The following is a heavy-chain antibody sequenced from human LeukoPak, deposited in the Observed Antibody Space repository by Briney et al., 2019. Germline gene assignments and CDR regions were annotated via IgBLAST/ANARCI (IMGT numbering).Heavy chain of an antibody. J-gene: IGHJ5*02. CDR3: ARGRITIFGVVIMEVDWFDP. Sequence: ASVKVSCKASGYTFSNNDINWVRQATGQGLEWMGWMNPISGNTGFAQKFQGRVTITRNTSISTAYMELSSLRSEDTAVYYCARGRITIFGVVIMEVDWFDPWGQGTLVTVSS. V-gene: IGHV1-8*03. CDR1: GYTFSNND. D-gene: IGHD3-3*01. CDR2: MNPISGNT.